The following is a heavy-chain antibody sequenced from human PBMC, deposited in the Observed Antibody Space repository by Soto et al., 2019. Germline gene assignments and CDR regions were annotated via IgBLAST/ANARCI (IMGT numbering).Heavy chain of an antibody. D-gene: IGHD3-22*01. CDR2: IYYSGST. CDR1: GGSISSGGYY. CDR3: ARDQYYDSISSLYYYGMDV. V-gene: IGHV4-31*03. Sequence: PSETLSLTCTVSGGSISSGGYYWSWIRQHPGKGLEWIGYIYYSGSTYYNPSLKSRVTISVDTSRNQFSLKLSSVTAADTAVYYCARDQYYDSISSLYYYGMDVWGQGTTVTVSS. J-gene: IGHJ6*02.